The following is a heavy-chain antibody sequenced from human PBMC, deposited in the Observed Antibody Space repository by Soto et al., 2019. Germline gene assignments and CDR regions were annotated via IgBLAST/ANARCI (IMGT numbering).Heavy chain of an antibody. CDR1: GFTFSSYG. CDR2: ISYDGSNK. Sequence: GSLRLSCAASGFTFSSYGMHWVRQAPGKGLEWVAVISYDGSNKYYADSVKGRFTISRDNSKNTLYLQMNSLRAEDTAVYYCARDYYRFNSGYGFSMDVWGQGTTVTVSS. V-gene: IGHV3-30*03. CDR3: ARDYYRFNSGYGFSMDV. J-gene: IGHJ6*02. D-gene: IGHD5-12*01.